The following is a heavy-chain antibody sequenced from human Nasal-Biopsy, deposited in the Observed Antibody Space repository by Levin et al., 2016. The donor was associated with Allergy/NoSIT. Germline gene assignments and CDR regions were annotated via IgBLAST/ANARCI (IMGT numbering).Heavy chain of an antibody. V-gene: IGHV4-59*01. CDR1: GGSISSYY. Sequence: SETLSLTCTVSGGSISSYYWSWIRQPPGKGLEWIGYIYYSGSTNYNPSLRSRVTISVDTSKNQFSLKLNYATAADTAVYFCARGYFDWLPTDWGQGTLVTVSS. CDR2: IYYSGST. D-gene: IGHD3-9*01. CDR3: ARGYFDWLPTD. J-gene: IGHJ4*02.